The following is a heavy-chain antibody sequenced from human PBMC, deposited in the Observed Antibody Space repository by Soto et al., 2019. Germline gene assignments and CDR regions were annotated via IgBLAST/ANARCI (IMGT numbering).Heavy chain of an antibody. V-gene: IGHV4-34*01. CDR3: ARGLLSTIPVDY. CDR1: GGSFSGYY. J-gene: IGHJ4*02. D-gene: IGHD3-9*01. Sequence: PSETLSLTCAVYGGSFSGYYWSWIRQPPGKGLEWIGEINHSGSTNYNPSLKSRVTISVDTSKNQFSLKLSSVTAADTAVYYCARGLLSTIPVDYWGQGTLVTVSS. CDR2: INHSGST.